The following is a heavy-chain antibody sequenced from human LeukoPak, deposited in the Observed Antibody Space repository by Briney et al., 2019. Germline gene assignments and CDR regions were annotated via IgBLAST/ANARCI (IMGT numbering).Heavy chain of an antibody. J-gene: IGHJ4*02. CDR3: ARDIVPPGIFWDY. V-gene: IGHV3-7*05. CDR2: INQDGSEK. CDR1: GFTFRSFW. Sequence: GGSLRLSCAASGFTFRSFWMSWVRQAPGKGLEWVASINQDGSEKYYVDSLKGRFTSSRDNAKNSLYLQINSLRAEDTAVYYCARDIVPPGIFWDYWGQGTLVTVSS. D-gene: IGHD1-26*01.